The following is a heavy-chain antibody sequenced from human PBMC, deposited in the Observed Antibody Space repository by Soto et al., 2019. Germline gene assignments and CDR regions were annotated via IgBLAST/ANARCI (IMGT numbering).Heavy chain of an antibody. D-gene: IGHD5-12*01. Sequence: QLVQSEAEVKKPGASVRVSCKTSGPTFIAYYINWVRQAPGQGLEWMGWIDPKSGGTTYEQKFLGRVTMTRDTSINTAYMDLNRLTSDDTAVYYCARVSVDVPEWGQGTLITVSS. V-gene: IGHV1-2*02. CDR2: IDPKSGGT. CDR1: GPTFIAYY. CDR3: ARVSVDVPE. J-gene: IGHJ4*02.